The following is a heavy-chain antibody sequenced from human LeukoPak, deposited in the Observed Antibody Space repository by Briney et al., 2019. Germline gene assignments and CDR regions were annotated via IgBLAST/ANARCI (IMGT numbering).Heavy chain of an antibody. V-gene: IGHV3-15*04. J-gene: IGHJ4*02. CDR3: TTDLGEVGFIEFDY. D-gene: IGHD3-10*01. CDR2: IEGKTDGGTT. Sequence: GGSLRLSCAASGFTFSNAWMSWVRQAPGKGLEWVGRIEGKTDGGTTDYAAPVKGRFTISRDDSKNTLYLQMNSLKTEDTAMYYCTTDLGEVGFIEFDYWGQGTLVTVSS. CDR1: GFTFSNAW.